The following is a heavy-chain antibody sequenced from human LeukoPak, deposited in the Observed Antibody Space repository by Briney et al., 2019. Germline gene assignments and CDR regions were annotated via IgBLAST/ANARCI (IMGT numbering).Heavy chain of an antibody. CDR3: AKDISFDWLVPFDI. CDR2: ISWNSGSI. V-gene: IGHV3-9*01. J-gene: IGHJ3*02. D-gene: IGHD3-9*01. Sequence: GGSLRLSCAASGFTFDDYAMHWVRQAPGKGLEWVSGISWNSGSIGYADSVKGRFTISRDNAKNSLYLQMNSLRAEDTALYYCAKDISFDWLVPFDIWGQGTMVTVSS. CDR1: GFTFDDYA.